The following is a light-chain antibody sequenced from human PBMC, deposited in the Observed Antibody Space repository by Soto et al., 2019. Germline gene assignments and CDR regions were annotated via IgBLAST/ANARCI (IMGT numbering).Light chain of an antibody. V-gene: IGKV1-5*03. CDR3: QQYETFPLT. Sequence: DIQMTQSPATLSASVGDRVTIGCRASQSISGWLAWYQQKTGKAPKLLIYKASILESGVPSRFSGSGSATEFTLTISSLQPEDLASYYCQQYETFPLTFGGGTKV. CDR1: QSISGW. J-gene: IGKJ4*01. CDR2: KAS.